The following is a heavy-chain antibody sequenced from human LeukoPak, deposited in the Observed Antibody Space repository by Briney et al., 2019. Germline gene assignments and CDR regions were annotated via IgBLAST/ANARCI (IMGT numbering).Heavy chain of an antibody. V-gene: IGHV3-48*02. CDR1: GVSFITYS. J-gene: IGHJ4*02. CDR2: INYNGESI. Sequence: GGSLRLSCAASGVSFITYSMNWVRQAPGKGLEWLSYINYNGESIYYADSVKGRFTVSRDNARGSLYLQMNSLRDEDTAVYYCARSYLAVAGPEYWGQGTQVTVSS. CDR3: ARSYLAVAGPEY. D-gene: IGHD6-19*01.